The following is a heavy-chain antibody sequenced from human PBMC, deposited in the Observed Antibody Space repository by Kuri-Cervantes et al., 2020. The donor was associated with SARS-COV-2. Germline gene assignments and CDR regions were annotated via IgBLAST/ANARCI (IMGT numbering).Heavy chain of an antibody. Sequence: ASVKVSCKASGYTFTSYYMHWVRQAPGQGLEWMGIINPSGGSTSYAQKFQGRVTMTRDTSTSTVYMELSSLRSVDTAVYYCARRLRDYYYGMDVWGQGTTVTVSS. J-gene: IGHJ6*02. CDR1: GYTFTSYY. D-gene: IGHD3-22*01. CDR2: INPSGGST. V-gene: IGHV1-46*01. CDR3: ARRLRDYYYGMDV.